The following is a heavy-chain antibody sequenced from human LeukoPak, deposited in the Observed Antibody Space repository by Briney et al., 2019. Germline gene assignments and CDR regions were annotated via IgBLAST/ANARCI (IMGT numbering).Heavy chain of an antibody. J-gene: IGHJ4*02. Sequence: PGGSLRLSCAASGFTFSSYGMHWVRQAPGKGLEWVAVISYDGSNKYYADSVKGRFTISRDNSKNTLYLQMNSLRAEDTAVYYCAASGAVGSSWYPFDYWGQGTLVTVSS. CDR1: GFTFSSYG. CDR2: ISYDGSNK. CDR3: AASGAVGSSWYPFDY. D-gene: IGHD6-13*01. V-gene: IGHV3-30*03.